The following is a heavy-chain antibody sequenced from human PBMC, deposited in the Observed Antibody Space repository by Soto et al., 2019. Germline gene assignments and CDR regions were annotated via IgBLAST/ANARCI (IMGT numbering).Heavy chain of an antibody. CDR2: MNPNSGNT. Sequence: QVQLVQSGAEVKKPGASVKVSCKASGYTFTSYDINWVRQATGQGLEWMGWMNPNSGNTGYAQKFQGRVTMTRNTSISTAYMELSSLRSEDTAVYYCARVMAIAAAGTWYFDLWGRGTLVTVSS. D-gene: IGHD6-13*01. CDR1: GYTFTSYD. J-gene: IGHJ2*01. CDR3: ARVMAIAAAGTWYFDL. V-gene: IGHV1-8*01.